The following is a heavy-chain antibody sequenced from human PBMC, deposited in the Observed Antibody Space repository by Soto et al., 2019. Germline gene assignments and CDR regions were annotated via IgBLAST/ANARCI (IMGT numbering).Heavy chain of an antibody. V-gene: IGHV5-51*01. J-gene: IGHJ4*02. CDR2: IYPGDSDT. CDR1: GYSFTSYW. D-gene: IGHD3-22*01. Sequence: PGESLKISCKGSGYSFTSYWIGWVRQMPGKGLEWMGIIYPGDSDTRYSPSFQGQVTISADKSISTAYLQWSSLKASDTAMYYCARQNDSSGYYWSSVDYWGQGTLVTVSS. CDR3: ARQNDSSGYYWSSVDY.